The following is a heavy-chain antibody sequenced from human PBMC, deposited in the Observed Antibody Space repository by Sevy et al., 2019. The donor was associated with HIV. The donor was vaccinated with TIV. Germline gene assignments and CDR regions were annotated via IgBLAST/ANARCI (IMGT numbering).Heavy chain of an antibody. CDR1: GFTFSSYW. CDR2: INSDGSST. J-gene: IGHJ6*02. Sequence: GESLKISCAASGFTFSSYWMHWVRQAPGKGLVWVSRINSDGSSTSYADSVKGRFTISRDNAKNTLYLQMNSLRAEDTAVYYCARVRVYDFWSGYPRGPMDVWGQGTTVTVSS. CDR3: ARVRVYDFWSGYPRGPMDV. V-gene: IGHV3-74*01. D-gene: IGHD3-3*01.